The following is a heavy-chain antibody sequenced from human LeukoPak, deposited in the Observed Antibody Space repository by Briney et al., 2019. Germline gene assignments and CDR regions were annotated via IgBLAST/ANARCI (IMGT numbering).Heavy chain of an antibody. CDR1: GGSFSGYY. V-gene: IGHV4-34*01. D-gene: IGHD3-3*01. J-gene: IGHJ4*02. CDR2: INHSGST. CDR3: ARAVGYDFWSGYSLFDY. Sequence: PSETLSLTCAVYGGSFSGYYWSWIRQPPGKGLEWIGEINHSGSTNYNPSLKSRATISVYTSKKQFSLKLSSVSAADTAVYYCARAVGYDFWSGYSLFDYWGQGTLVTVSS.